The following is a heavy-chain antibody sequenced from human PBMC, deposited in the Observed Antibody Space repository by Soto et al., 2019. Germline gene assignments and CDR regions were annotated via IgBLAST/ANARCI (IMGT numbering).Heavy chain of an antibody. CDR3: TRYRWFDA. J-gene: IGHJ5*02. D-gene: IGHD3-16*02. CDR2: ISSRGTVK. CDR1: GFTFSNYE. V-gene: IGHV3-48*03. Sequence: PGVCLRLACTASGFTFSNYEMNWVRQAPGKGLEWVSYISSRGTVKYNADSVKGRFTISRDNAKNSLYLQMNSLRAEDTAVYYCTRYRWFDAWGQGTLVTVSS.